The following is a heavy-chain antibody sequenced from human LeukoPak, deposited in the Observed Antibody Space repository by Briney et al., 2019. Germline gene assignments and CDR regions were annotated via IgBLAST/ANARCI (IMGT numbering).Heavy chain of an antibody. CDR2: INAYNGDT. CDR3: ARWGLVAPGTYYYYYMDV. Sequence: ASVKVSCKASGYTFTNYGVSWVRQAPGQGLEWLGWINAYNGDTHYAQNLQGRLTMTTDTSTSMAFMELRSLRPDDTAVYFCARWGLVAPGTYYYYYMDVWGKGTTVTVSS. V-gene: IGHV1-18*01. D-gene: IGHD2-2*01. CDR1: GYTFTNYG. J-gene: IGHJ6*03.